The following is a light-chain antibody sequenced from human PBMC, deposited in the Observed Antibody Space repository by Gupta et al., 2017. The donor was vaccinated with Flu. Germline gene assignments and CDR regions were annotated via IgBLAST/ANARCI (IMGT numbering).Light chain of an antibody. J-gene: IGKJ1*01. CDR1: QSISNW. CDR3: QQYISFSVWT. CDR2: KAS. Sequence: DIQMTQYPSTLSASVGDRVTITCRASQSISNWLAWYQQKPGKAPRLLIYKASNLESGVPSRFSGSGSWTEFTLAISSLQPDDFATYYCQQYISFSVWTFGQGTKVELK. V-gene: IGKV1-5*03.